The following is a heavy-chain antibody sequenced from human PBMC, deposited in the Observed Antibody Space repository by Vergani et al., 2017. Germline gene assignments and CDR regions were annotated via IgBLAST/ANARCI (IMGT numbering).Heavy chain of an antibody. V-gene: IGHV3-74*01. J-gene: IGHJ6*02. Sequence: EVQLVESGGGLVQPGGSLRLSCAASGFTFSSYWMHWVRQAPGKGLVWVSRINSDGSSTSYADSVKGRFTISRDNAKNTLYLQMNSLRAEDTAVYYCAREGGIIWCGEFVRYYYGMDVWGQGTTVTVSS. CDR1: GFTFSSYW. D-gene: IGHD3-10*01. CDR2: INSDGSST. CDR3: AREGGIIWCGEFVRYYYGMDV.